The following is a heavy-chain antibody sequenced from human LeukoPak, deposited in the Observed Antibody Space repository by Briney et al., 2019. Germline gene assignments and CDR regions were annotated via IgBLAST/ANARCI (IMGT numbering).Heavy chain of an antibody. Sequence: GRSLRLSCAASGFTFSSCEMNWVRQAPGKGLEWVSYISSSGSTIYYADSVKGRFTISRDNAKNSLYLQMNSLRAEDTAVYYCARVDYYDSSGYYYGLFGYWGQGTLVTVSS. CDR3: ARVDYYDSSGYYYGLFGY. J-gene: IGHJ4*02. CDR1: GFTFSSCE. V-gene: IGHV3-48*03. CDR2: ISSSGSTI. D-gene: IGHD3-22*01.